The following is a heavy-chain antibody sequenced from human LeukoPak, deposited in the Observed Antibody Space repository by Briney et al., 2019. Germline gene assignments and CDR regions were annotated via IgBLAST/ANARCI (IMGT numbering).Heavy chain of an antibody. CDR3: ASQSGSYVEYYFDY. CDR2: INWNGGST. CDR1: GFTFDDYG. Sequence: RTGGSLRLSCAASGFTFDDYGMSWVRQAPGKGLEWVSGINWNGGSTGYADSVKGRFTISRDNAKNSLYLQMNSLRAEDTAVYYCASQSGSYVEYYFDYWGQGTLVTVSS. D-gene: IGHD1-26*01. J-gene: IGHJ4*02. V-gene: IGHV3-20*04.